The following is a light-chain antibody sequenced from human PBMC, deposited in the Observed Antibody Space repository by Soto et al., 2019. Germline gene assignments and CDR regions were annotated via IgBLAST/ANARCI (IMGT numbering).Light chain of an antibody. V-gene: IGKV3-20*01. CDR1: QIISSSF. Sequence: EIVLTQSPGTLSLSPGERATLSCRASQIISSSFLAWYQQKPGQAPRLLIYGASTRATGIPDRFSGSESGTDFTLTISRLEPEDFAVYNCQQFGSSLYTFGPGTKLEIK. CDR3: QQFGSSLYT. J-gene: IGKJ2*01. CDR2: GAS.